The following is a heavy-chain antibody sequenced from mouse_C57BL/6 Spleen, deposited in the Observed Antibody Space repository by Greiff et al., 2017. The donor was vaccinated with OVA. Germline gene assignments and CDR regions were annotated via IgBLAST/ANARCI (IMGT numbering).Heavy chain of an antibody. CDR2: ISSGSSTI. CDR1: GFTFSDYG. CDR3: ARDSSGPSWFAY. V-gene: IGHV5-17*01. Sequence: VQLKESGGGLVKPGGSLKLSCAASGFTFSDYGMHWVRQAPEKGLEWVAYISSGSSTIYYADTVKGRFTISGDNAKNTLFLQMTSLRSEDTAMYYCARDSSGPSWFAYWGQGTLVTVSA. D-gene: IGHD3-2*02. J-gene: IGHJ3*01.